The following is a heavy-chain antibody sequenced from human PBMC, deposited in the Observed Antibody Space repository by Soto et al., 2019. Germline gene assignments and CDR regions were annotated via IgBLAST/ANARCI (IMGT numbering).Heavy chain of an antibody. V-gene: IGHV1-69*13. D-gene: IGHD3-3*01. J-gene: IGHJ5*02. CDR2: IIPIFGTA. CDR1: GGTFSSYA. Sequence: SVKVSCKASGGTFSSYAISWVRQAPGQGLEWMGGIIPIFGTANYAQKFQGRVTITADESTSTAYMELSSLRSEDTAVYYCARASPFFGVAKYWFDPWGQGTLVTVSS. CDR3: ARASPFFGVAKYWFDP.